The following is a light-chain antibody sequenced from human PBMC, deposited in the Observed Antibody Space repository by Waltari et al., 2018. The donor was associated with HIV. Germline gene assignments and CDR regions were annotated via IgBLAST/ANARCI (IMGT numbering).Light chain of an antibody. CDR3: LQYDTYPLT. Sequence: DVQVTQSPSSLSASVGGRVTITFRASPGIANFFTWFQQKPGKAPKSLIYAASSLQSGVPSKFSGSGSGTDFTLTISSLQPADCATYYCLQYDTYPLTFGQGTRLEIK. V-gene: IGKV1-16*02. J-gene: IGKJ5*01. CDR2: AAS. CDR1: PGIANF.